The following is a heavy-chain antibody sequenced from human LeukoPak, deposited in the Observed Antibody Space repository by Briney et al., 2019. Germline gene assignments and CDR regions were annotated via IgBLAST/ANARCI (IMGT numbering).Heavy chain of an antibody. CDR1: GGLISISTYY. J-gene: IGHJ5*02. D-gene: IGHD3-10*01. CDR2: IYYSGTT. CDR3: ARQSDPQLLWFGESINWFDP. V-gene: IGHV4-39*01. Sequence: SETLSLTCTVSGGLISISTYYWGWIRQPPGKGLEWIGSIYYSGTTHYNPSLKSRVTIAVDTSKNQFSLKLSSVTAADTAVYYCARQSDPQLLWFGESINWFDPWGQGTLVTVSS.